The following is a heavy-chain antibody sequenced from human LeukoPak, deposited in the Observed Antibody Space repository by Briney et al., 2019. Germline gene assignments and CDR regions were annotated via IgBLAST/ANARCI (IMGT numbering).Heavy chain of an antibody. D-gene: IGHD7-27*01. CDR3: ARAPGDNSPSDY. Sequence: ASVKVSCKASGYTFTDYYMHWVRQAPGQGLEWMGWINPNSGGTNYAQKFQGRVTMTRDTSISTAYMELSSLRSDDTAVYYCARAPGDNSPSDYWGQGTLVTVSS. J-gene: IGHJ4*02. V-gene: IGHV1-2*02. CDR2: INPNSGGT. CDR1: GYTFTDYY.